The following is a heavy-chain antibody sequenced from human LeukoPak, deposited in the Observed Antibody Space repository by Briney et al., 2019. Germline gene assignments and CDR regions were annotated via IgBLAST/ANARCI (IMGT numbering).Heavy chain of an antibody. Sequence: SETLSLTCAVYGGSFSGYYWGWIRQPPGKGLEWIGSIYYSGSTYYNPSLKSRVTISVDTSKNQFSLKLSSVTAADTAVYYCARPSRIAARPAWFDPWGQGTLVTVSS. V-gene: IGHV4-39*01. CDR3: ARPSRIAARPAWFDP. CDR1: GGSFSGYY. CDR2: IYYSGST. J-gene: IGHJ5*02. D-gene: IGHD6-6*01.